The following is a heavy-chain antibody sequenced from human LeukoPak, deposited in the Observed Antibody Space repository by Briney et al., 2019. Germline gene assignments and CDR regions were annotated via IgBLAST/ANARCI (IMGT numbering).Heavy chain of an antibody. CDR3: AREPLFSSSWYENAFDI. CDR2: ISGSSSYI. D-gene: IGHD6-13*01. J-gene: IGHJ3*02. CDR1: GFTFSSYT. Sequence: GGSLRLSCAASGFTFSSYTMNWVRQAPGKGLEWVSIISGSSSYISYADSVKGRFTISRDNAKNPLYLQMNSLRAEDTAVYYCAREPLFSSSWYENAFDIWGQGTMVTVSS. V-gene: IGHV3-21*01.